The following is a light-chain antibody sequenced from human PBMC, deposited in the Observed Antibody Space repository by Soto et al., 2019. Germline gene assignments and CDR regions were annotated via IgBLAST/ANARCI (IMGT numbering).Light chain of an antibody. CDR3: QQYNSLWT. CDR2: KAS. CDR1: QSISSW. Sequence: IQMTQSASTLSAYVGDRVTITCRASQSISSWLAWYQQKPGKAPKLLIYKASSLESGVPSRFSGSGSGTEFTLTISSLQPDDFATYYCQQYNSLWTFGQGTKVEIK. J-gene: IGKJ1*01. V-gene: IGKV1-5*03.